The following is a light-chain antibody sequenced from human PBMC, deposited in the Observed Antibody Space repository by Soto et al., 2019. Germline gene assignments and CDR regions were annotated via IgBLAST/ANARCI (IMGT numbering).Light chain of an antibody. V-gene: IGLV1-40*01. J-gene: IGLJ1*01. CDR1: SSNIGAHYD. CDR3: QCYDSSLSGYV. Sequence: QSVLTQPPSVSGAPGQRVTISCTGSSSNIGAHYDVHWYQQLPGTAPKLLIYGNSNRPSGVPDRFSGSKPGTSASLAITGLQPEDEADYYCQCYDSSLSGYVFGTGTKLTVL. CDR2: GNS.